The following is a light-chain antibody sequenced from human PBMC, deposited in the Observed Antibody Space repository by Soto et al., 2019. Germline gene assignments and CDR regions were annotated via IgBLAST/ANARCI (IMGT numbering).Light chain of an antibody. CDR1: SSDVGGYNY. Sequence: QSALTQPASVSGSPGQSINISCTGTSSDVGGYNYVSWYQQHPGKAPKLMIFDVSNRPSGVSNRFSGYKSGNTASLTISGLQAEDEADYYCSSYTSSSTLYVVGTGTKVTVL. CDR2: DVS. J-gene: IGLJ1*01. V-gene: IGLV2-14*01. CDR3: SSYTSSSTLYV.